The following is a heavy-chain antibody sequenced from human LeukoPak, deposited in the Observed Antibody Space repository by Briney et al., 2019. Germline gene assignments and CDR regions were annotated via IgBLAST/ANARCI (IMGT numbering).Heavy chain of an antibody. CDR1: GFTFSSYA. J-gene: IGHJ3*01. CDR2: ITGTGGST. V-gene: IGHV3-23*01. CDR3: AKVRDTRDWYKDAFDV. D-gene: IGHD6-19*01. Sequence: GGSLRLSCAASGFTFSSYAMSWVRQAPGKGLEWVSAITGTGGSTYYVASVKGRFTISRDNSRNTLYLQMSSLRAEDSAMYYCAKVRDTRDWYKDAFDVWGQGTRVTVSS.